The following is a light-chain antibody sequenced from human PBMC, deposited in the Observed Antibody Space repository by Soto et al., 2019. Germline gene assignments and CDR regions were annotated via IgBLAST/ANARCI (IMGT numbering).Light chain of an antibody. V-gene: IGKV1-5*01. J-gene: IGKJ3*01. CDR2: DAS. CDR3: QQYNSYPIP. Sequence: DIQMTQSPSTLSASVGDRVTITCRASQSISSWLAWYQQKPGKAPKLLIYDASSLESGVPSRFSGSGSGTEFTLTISSLQPDYFATYYCQQYNSYPIPFGPGTKVDIK. CDR1: QSISSW.